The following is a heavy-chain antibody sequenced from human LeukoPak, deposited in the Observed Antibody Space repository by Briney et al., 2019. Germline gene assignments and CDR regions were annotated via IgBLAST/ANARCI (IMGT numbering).Heavy chain of an antibody. CDR2: INHSGGT. Sequence: SETLSLTCAVYGGSFSGYYWSWIRQPPGKGLEWIGEINHSGGTNYNPSLKSRVTISVDTSKNQFSLKLSSVTAADTAVYYCARHGFGGYCSGSSCYLAYWGQGTLVTVSS. CDR1: GGSFSGYY. J-gene: IGHJ4*02. V-gene: IGHV4-34*01. CDR3: ARHGFGGYCSGSSCYLAY. D-gene: IGHD2-2*01.